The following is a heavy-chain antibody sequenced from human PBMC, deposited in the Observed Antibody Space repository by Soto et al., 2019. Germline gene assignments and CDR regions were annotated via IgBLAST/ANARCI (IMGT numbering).Heavy chain of an antibody. CDR2: VNPIVGMS. D-gene: IGHD3-10*01. CDR3: ATSYGSGSAHFDY. CDR1: GGTFNSYT. Sequence: QVQLVQSGAEVKKPGSSVKVSCTASGGTFNSYTINWVRQAPGQGLEWVGRVNPIVGMSNSAQKFQGRVTITADKATSKAYMDLTSLTSEDTAVYYCATSYGSGSAHFDYWGQGTLVTVSS. V-gene: IGHV1-69*02. J-gene: IGHJ4*02.